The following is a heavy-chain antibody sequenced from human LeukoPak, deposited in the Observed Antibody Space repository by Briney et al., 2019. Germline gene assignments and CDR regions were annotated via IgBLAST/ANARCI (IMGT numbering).Heavy chain of an antibody. J-gene: IGHJ6*03. Sequence: SQTLSLTCAISGDSVSSNSAAWNWIRQSPSRGLEWLGKTYYRSKWYNDYAVSVKSRITINPDTSKNQFSLQLNSVTPEDTAVYYCARASSSSWYGEGYYYMDVWGKGTTVTVSS. CDR2: TYYRSKWYN. D-gene: IGHD6-13*01. CDR3: ARASSSSWYGEGYYYMDV. CDR1: GDSVSSNSAA. V-gene: IGHV6-1*01.